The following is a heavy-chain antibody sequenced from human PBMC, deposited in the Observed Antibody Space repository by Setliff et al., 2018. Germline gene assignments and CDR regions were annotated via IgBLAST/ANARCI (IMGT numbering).Heavy chain of an antibody. Sequence: GSLRPSCGASGFTYKNDWVSWVRQAPGKGLEWLASINPDGSEKYYADSVKGRFTISRDNAKNSLSLQMNNLRTEDTAVYYCFGAGTCSYWGQGTLVTVS. J-gene: IGHJ4*02. CDR1: GFTYKNDW. V-gene: IGHV3-7*01. CDR3: FGAGTCSY. D-gene: IGHD3-10*01. CDR2: INPDGSEK.